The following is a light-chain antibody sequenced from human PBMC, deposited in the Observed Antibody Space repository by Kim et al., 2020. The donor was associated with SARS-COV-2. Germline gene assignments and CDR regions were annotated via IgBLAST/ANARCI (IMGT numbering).Light chain of an antibody. CDR2: DRN. J-gene: IGLJ1*01. Sequence: ALGQTVRIQGQGDRLRFYFATWYQRKPGQAPILVLYDRNSRPSGIPDRFSGSSSRDTASLIITGAQVEDEADYYCNSRDSSAQHLVFGTGTKVTVL. CDR1: RLRFYF. V-gene: IGLV3-19*01. CDR3: NSRDSSAQHLV.